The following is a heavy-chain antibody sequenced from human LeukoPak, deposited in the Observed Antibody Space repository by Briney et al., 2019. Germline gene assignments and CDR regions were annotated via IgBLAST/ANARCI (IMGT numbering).Heavy chain of an antibody. Sequence: GGSLRLSCAASGFAFSNQAMGWVRQASGKGLEWVSVISDSGDITYYADSVKGRFTISRDNSKNTLFLQMNSLRAEDTAVYYCAKDARRTSGSYFSDYWGEPSLVTVSS. CDR3: AKDARRTSGSYFSDY. D-gene: IGHD6-19*01. J-gene: IGHJ4*02. CDR2: ISDSGDIT. V-gene: IGHV3-23*01. CDR1: GFAFSNQA.